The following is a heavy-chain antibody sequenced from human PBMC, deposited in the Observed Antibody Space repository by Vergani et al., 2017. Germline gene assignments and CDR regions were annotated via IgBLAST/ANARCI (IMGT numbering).Heavy chain of an antibody. Sequence: EVQLLESGGGLVQPGGSLRLSCAASGFTFSSYAMSWVRQAPGKGLEWVANIKQDGSEKYYVDSVKGRLNISRDNAKNSLYLQMNSLRAEDTAVYYCARGVGDYWGQGTLVTVSS. J-gene: IGHJ4*02. CDR1: GFTFSSYA. D-gene: IGHD1-26*01. V-gene: IGHV3-7*03. CDR2: IKQDGSEK. CDR3: ARGVGDY.